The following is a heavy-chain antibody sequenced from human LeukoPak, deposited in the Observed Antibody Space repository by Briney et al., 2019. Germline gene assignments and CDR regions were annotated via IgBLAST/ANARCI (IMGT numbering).Heavy chain of an antibody. V-gene: IGHV1-69*01. CDR1: GGTFSSYA. D-gene: IGHD2-2*01. Sequence: SVKVSCKASGGTFSSYAISWVRQAPGQGLEWMGGIFPIFGTANYAQKFQGRGTITADESTSTAYMELSSLRSEDTAVYYCARVPGYCSSTSCFYYYYMDVWGKGTTVTVSS. J-gene: IGHJ6*03. CDR2: IFPIFGTA. CDR3: ARVPGYCSSTSCFYYYYMDV.